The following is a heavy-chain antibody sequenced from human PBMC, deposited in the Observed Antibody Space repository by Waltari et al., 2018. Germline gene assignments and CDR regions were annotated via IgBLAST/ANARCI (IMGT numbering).Heavy chain of an antibody. Sequence: QLQLQESGPGLVKASETLSLTCTVSGGSLSSSGYYWGWIRQHPGKGLEWIGSIDYSGSTYYNPSLQSRVTISVDTSKNQFSLKLSSVTTADTAVFFCARRRTTVTTYYFDYWGQGTLVTVSS. CDR1: GGSLSSSGYY. CDR3: ARRRTTVTTYYFDY. J-gene: IGHJ4*02. CDR2: IDYSGST. D-gene: IGHD4-17*01. V-gene: IGHV4-39*01.